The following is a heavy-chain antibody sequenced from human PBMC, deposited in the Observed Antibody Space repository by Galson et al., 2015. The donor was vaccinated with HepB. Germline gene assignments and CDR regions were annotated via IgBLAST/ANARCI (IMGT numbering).Heavy chain of an antibody. CDR2: ISWDGGST. D-gene: IGHD4-23*01. Sequence: FLRLSCAASGFTFDDYTMHWVRQAPGKGLEWVSLISWDGGSTYYADSVKGRFTISRDNSRNSLYLQMNSLRTGDTALYYCAKGTTVVQRPYFDYWGQGTLVTVSS. V-gene: IGHV3-43*01. J-gene: IGHJ4*02. CDR1: GFTFDDYT. CDR3: AKGTTVVQRPYFDY.